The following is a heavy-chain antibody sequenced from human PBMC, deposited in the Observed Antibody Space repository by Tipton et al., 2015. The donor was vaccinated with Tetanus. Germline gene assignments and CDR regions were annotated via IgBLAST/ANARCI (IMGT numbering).Heavy chain of an antibody. D-gene: IGHD3-3*01. V-gene: IGHV4-39*07. CDR1: GGSISSTSYY. CDR3: SRTSGYLYSNH. CDR2: VYYSGTT. Sequence: GLVKPSETLSLTCTVSGGSISSTSYYWGWIRQPPGKGLEWIGRVYYSGTTKYNPSLESRVTVSMDTSKNQFSLKLNSVTATDTAVYYCSRTSGYLYSNHGGQGTLVTVSS. J-gene: IGHJ1*01.